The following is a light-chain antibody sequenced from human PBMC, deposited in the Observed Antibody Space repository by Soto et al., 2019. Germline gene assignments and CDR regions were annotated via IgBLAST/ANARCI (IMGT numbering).Light chain of an antibody. CDR2: GAS. Sequence: EIVLTQSPGTLSLSPGERATLSCRASQSVGNSLVWYQQKPGQAPRLLGYGASGRATGIPDRFSGSGSGTDFTLAISRLEPEDCAVYYCQHYRSSPITFGPGTKVDIK. V-gene: IGKV3-20*01. J-gene: IGKJ3*01. CDR1: QSVGNS. CDR3: QHYRSSPIT.